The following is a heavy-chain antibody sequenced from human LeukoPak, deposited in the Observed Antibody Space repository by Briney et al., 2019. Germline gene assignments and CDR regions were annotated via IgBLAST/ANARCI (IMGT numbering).Heavy chain of an antibody. Sequence: GGSLRLSCAASGFTFSSYAMRWVRQAPGKGLEWVAVISYDGSNKYYADSVKGRFTISRDNSKNTLYLQMNSLRAEDTAVYYCARIVVVIPGGGDYFDYWGQGTLVTVSS. V-gene: IGHV3-30-3*01. J-gene: IGHJ4*02. CDR2: ISYDGSNK. CDR1: GFTFSSYA. CDR3: ARIVVVIPGGGDYFDY. D-gene: IGHD3-22*01.